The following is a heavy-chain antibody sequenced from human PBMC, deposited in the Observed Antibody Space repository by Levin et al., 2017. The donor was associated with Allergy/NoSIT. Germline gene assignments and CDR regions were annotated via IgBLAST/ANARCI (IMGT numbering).Heavy chain of an antibody. Sequence: SETLSLTCAVYGGSFSGYYWSWIRQPPGKGLEWIGEINHSGSTNYNPSLKSRVTISVDTSKNQFSLKLSSVTAADTAVYYCASGPARRPFDYWGQGTLVTVSS. CDR3: ASGPARRPFDY. V-gene: IGHV4-34*01. CDR2: INHSGST. CDR1: GGSFSGYY. D-gene: IGHD2-2*01. J-gene: IGHJ4*02.